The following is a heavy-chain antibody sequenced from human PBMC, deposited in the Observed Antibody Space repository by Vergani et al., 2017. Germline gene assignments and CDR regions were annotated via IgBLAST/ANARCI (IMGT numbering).Heavy chain of an antibody. J-gene: IGHJ3*02. Sequence: QVQLVQSGAEVKKPGSSVKVSCKASGGTFSSYAISWVRQAPGQGLEWMGGIIPIFGTANYAQKFQGRVTITADESTSTAYMELSSLRSEDTAVYYCARDDPHQRGRGYCSGGSCPSAFDIWGQGTMVTVSS. CDR2: IIPIFGTA. CDR3: ARDDPHQRGRGYCSGGSCPSAFDI. CDR1: GGTFSSYA. V-gene: IGHV1-69*12. D-gene: IGHD2-15*01.